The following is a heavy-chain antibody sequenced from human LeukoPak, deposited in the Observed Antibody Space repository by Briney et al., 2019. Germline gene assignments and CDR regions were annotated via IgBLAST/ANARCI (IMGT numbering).Heavy chain of an antibody. CDR3: ARDRGYDFWSGYDN. CDR2: IIPIFGTA. Sequence: VASVKVSCKASGGTFSSYAISWGRQAPGQGLEWMGGIIPIFGTANYAQKFQGRVTITADESTSTAYMELSSLRSEDTAVYYCARDRGYDFWSGYDNWGQGTLVTVSS. CDR1: GGTFSSYA. J-gene: IGHJ4*02. D-gene: IGHD3-3*01. V-gene: IGHV1-69*13.